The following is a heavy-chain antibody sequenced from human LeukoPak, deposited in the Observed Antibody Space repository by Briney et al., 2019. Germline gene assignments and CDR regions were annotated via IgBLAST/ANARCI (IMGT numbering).Heavy chain of an antibody. CDR1: GYTFTSYY. Sequence: GASVKVSCKASGYTFTSYYMHWVRQAPGQGLEWMGIINPSGGSTSYAQKFQGRVTMTRDTSTSTVYMELSSLRSEDTAVYYCARERWLQVRDPHGYFDYWGQGTLVTVSS. V-gene: IGHV1-46*01. CDR2: INPSGGST. D-gene: IGHD5-24*01. CDR3: ARERWLQVRDPHGYFDY. J-gene: IGHJ4*02.